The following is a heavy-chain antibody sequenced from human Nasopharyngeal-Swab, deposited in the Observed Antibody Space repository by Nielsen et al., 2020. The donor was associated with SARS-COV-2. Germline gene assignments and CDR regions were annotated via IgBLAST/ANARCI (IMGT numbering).Heavy chain of an antibody. D-gene: IGHD6-19*01. CDR3: ASSTSRGWYEYHLDN. J-gene: IGHJ4*02. V-gene: IGHV3-53*04. CDR2: IYGGDST. CDR1: GFTVSSNY. Sequence: GGSLRLSCAVSGFTVSSNYMSWVRQAPGKGLEWVSVIYGGDSTYYADSVRGRFTVTRHISENTLYLQMNSLRAEDTAVYYCASSTSRGWYEYHLDNWGQGTLVTVSS.